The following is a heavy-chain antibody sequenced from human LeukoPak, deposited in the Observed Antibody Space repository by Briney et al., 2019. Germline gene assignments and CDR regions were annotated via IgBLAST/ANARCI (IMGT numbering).Heavy chain of an antibody. CDR1: GASISSDTYF. CDR3: AKPERYFDWYLFDY. CDR2: ISSTGRT. D-gene: IGHD3-9*01. J-gene: IGHJ4*02. V-gene: IGHV4-61*02. Sequence: SQTLSLTCTVSGASISSDTYFWSWIRQPVGKGLEWIGRISSTGRTDYNPSLTSRVIISIDTSKNQISMKLSSVTAADTAVYYCAKPERYFDWYLFDYWGQGTLVTVSS.